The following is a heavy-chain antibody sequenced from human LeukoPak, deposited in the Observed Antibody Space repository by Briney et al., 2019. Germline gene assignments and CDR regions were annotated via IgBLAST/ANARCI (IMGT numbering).Heavy chain of an antibody. V-gene: IGHV3-15*01. D-gene: IGHD1-26*01. Sequence: PGGSLRLSCAASGFTFSNAWMRWVRQTPGRGLEWVGRFKSKTDGGITDYAAPVKGRFTISRDDSKNTLYLQMNSLKTEDTAVYYCTTAGWELLAYYFDYWGQGTLVTVSS. CDR3: TTAGWELLAYYFDY. CDR2: FKSKTDGGIT. CDR1: GFTFSNAW. J-gene: IGHJ4*02.